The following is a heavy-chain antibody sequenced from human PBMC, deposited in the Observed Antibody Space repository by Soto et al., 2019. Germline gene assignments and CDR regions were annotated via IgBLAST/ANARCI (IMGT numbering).Heavy chain of an antibody. CDR2: INTGNGNT. V-gene: IGHV1-3*04. Sequence: QVQLVQSGAEVKKPGASVKASCKASGYTFTTYAIHWVRQAPGQRLEWMGWINTGNGNTKYSQQFQGRLTITRDTAATTAYMELSSLRSEDTAVYYCARDLTTVTHPFDYWGQGTLVTVSS. J-gene: IGHJ4*02. D-gene: IGHD4-17*01. CDR3: ARDLTTVTHPFDY. CDR1: GYTFTTYA.